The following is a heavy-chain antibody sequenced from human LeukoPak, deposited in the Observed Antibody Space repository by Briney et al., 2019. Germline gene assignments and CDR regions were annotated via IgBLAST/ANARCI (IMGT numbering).Heavy chain of an antibody. CDR1: RVSCRENG. CDR2: ISSSSSYM. D-gene: IGHD2-2*01. J-gene: IGHJ4*03. V-gene: IGHV3-21*01. Sequence: LYCAVSRVSCRENGLNWVRAVPGKEMEWVSSISSSSSYMYDADSVKGRFTISRDNAKNSLYLQMNSLRAEDTAVYYCAIVTSRPDYWGQVTLGPVSS. CDR3: AIVTSRPDY.